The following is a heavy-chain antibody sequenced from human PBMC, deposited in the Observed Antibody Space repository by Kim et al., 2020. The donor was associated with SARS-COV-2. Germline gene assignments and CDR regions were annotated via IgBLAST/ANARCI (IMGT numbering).Heavy chain of an antibody. D-gene: IGHD6-6*01. Sequence: AQRFQGRVTITADESTSTAYMELSSLRSEDTAVYYCARKGRGSSSLFDYWGQGTLVTVSS. CDR3: ARKGRGSSSLFDY. J-gene: IGHJ4*02. V-gene: IGHV1-69*01.